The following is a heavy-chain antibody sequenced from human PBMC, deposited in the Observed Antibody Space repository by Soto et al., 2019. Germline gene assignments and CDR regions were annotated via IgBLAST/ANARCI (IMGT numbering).Heavy chain of an antibody. CDR2: MNPNSGNT. CDR3: ARENSGRRITGTTNWFDP. Sequence: QVQLVQSGAEVKKPGASVKVSCKASGYTFTSYDINWVRQATGQGLEWMGWMNPNSGNTGYAQKFQGRVTMTRNTTTSTADMELSSLRSEDTAVYYCARENSGRRITGTTNWFDPWGQGTLVTVSS. D-gene: IGHD1-7*01. J-gene: IGHJ5*02. V-gene: IGHV1-8*01. CDR1: GYTFTSYD.